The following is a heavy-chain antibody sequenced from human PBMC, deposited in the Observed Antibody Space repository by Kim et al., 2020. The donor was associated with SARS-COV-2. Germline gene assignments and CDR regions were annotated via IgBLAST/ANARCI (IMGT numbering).Heavy chain of an antibody. J-gene: IGHJ4*02. CDR2: INPSLGGT. Sequence: ASVKVSCKASGYTFTDYYIYWVRQAPGQGLEWMGWINPSLGGTNYPQRFQGRVTMTTDTSIATAYMEVSSLTSDDTAVYYFAISLKGGSNYWGQGTLVTVSS. CDR3: AISLKGGSNY. CDR1: GYTFTDYY. V-gene: IGHV1-2*02. D-gene: IGHD3-16*01.